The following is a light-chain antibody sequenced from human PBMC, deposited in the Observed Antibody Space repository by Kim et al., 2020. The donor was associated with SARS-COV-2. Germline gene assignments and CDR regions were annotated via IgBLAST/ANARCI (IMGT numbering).Light chain of an antibody. Sequence: QSVPLSGTGTSRDVGTYTYVSWYQQHPGKAPKLMIYDVNKRPSGVPDRFSGSKSGNTASLTVSGLQAGDEADYYCSSYAGSNNWVFGGGTQLTVL. V-gene: IGLV2-8*01. CDR1: SRDVGTYTY. J-gene: IGLJ3*02. CDR2: DVN. CDR3: SSYAGSNNWV.